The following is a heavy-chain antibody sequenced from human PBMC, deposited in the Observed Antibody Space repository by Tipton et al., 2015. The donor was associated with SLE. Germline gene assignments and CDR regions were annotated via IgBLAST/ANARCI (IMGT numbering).Heavy chain of an antibody. D-gene: IGHD3-10*01. CDR2: ISAYNGNT. V-gene: IGHV1-18*01. Sequence: QLVQSGAEVKKPGASVKVSCKASGYTFTSYGISWVRQAPGQGLEWMGWISAYNGNTNYAQRLQGRVTMTTDTSTSTAYMELRSLRSDDTAVYYCAACDYGSGSPPFDYWGQGTLVTVSS. CDR3: AACDYGSGSPPFDY. CDR1: GYTFTSYG. J-gene: IGHJ4*02.